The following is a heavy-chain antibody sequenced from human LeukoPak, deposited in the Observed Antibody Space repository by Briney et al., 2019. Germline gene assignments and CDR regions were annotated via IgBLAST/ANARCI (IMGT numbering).Heavy chain of an antibody. V-gene: IGHV3-23*01. D-gene: IGHD4-17*01. CDR1: GFIFSSYV. J-gene: IGHJ4*02. CDR3: ARSITVTTDPFDY. Sequence: PGGSLRLSCAASGFIFSSYVMSWDRQVPGKGLEWVSVISGSGVSTYYADSVRGRFTISRDNSKNTLHLQMNSLRAEDTAVYYCARSITVTTDPFDYWGQGTLVTVSS. CDR2: ISGSGVST.